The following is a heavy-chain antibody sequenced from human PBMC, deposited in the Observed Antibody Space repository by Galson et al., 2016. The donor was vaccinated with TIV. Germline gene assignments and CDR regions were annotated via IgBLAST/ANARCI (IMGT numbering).Heavy chain of an antibody. J-gene: IGHJ6*02. CDR3: ARDRRFCGNECFLHYYYGMDV. CDR2: ISGGGAT. Sequence: GLEWVSIISGGGATNYADSVKGRFTISRDNSKNVPYLQMSRLRVEDTALYYCARDRRFCGNECFLHYYYGMDVWGQGTPVTVSS. V-gene: IGHV3-53*05. D-gene: IGHD4-23*01.